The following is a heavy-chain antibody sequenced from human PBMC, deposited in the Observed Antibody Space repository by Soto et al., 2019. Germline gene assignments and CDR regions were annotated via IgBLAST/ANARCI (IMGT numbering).Heavy chain of an antibody. V-gene: IGHV1-58*01. CDR1: GFTFTSSA. Sequence: SVKVSCKXSGFTFTSSAVQWVRQARGQRLEWIGWIVVGSGNTNYAQKFQERVTITRDMSTSTAYMELSSLRSEDTAVYYCAAGHSTHSFDYWGQGTLVTVSS. CDR2: IVVGSGNT. J-gene: IGHJ4*02. CDR3: AAGHSTHSFDY. D-gene: IGHD6-13*01.